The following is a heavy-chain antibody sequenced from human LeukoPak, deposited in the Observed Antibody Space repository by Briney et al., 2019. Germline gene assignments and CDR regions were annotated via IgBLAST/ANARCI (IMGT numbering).Heavy chain of an antibody. J-gene: IGHJ4*02. CDR3: ARAPEYGLYYFDY. CDR2: IYYSGST. D-gene: IGHD1-14*01. CDR1: GGSISSYY. Sequence: SETLSLTCTVSGGSISSYYWSWIRQPPGKGLEWIGNIYYSGSTYYNPSLKSRVSISVDTSKNQFSLKLTSVTAADTAVYYCARAPEYGLYYFDYWGQGTLVTVSS. V-gene: IGHV4-59*12.